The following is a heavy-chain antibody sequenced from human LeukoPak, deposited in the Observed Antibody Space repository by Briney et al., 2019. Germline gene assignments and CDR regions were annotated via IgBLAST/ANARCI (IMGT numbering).Heavy chain of an antibody. CDR3: ARTRMDIVATIARYYYYGMDV. Sequence: PGGSLRLSCAASGFTFSNYAMSWVRQAPGKGLEWVSAISGSGGSTYYADSVKGRFTISRDNSKNTLYLQMNSLRAEDTAVYYCARTRMDIVATIARYYYYGMDVWGQGTLVTVSS. J-gene: IGHJ6*02. V-gene: IGHV3-23*01. CDR2: ISGSGGST. CDR1: GFTFSNYA. D-gene: IGHD5-12*01.